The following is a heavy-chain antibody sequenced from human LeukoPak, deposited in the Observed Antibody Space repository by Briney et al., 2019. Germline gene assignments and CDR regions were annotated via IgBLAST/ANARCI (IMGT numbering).Heavy chain of an antibody. CDR3: ATIKRGNIFGYFDF. Sequence: ASETLSLTCAVSGASMNTHYWSWIRQPPGKGLEWIGYMLDTVTTKDNPSLKSRFTLSADTSKNQSSLRLTSVTAADTAVYYCATIKRGNIFGYFDFWGQGIPVTVSS. CDR2: MLDTVTT. CDR1: GASMNTHY. D-gene: IGHD5-18*01. J-gene: IGHJ4*02. V-gene: IGHV4-59*11.